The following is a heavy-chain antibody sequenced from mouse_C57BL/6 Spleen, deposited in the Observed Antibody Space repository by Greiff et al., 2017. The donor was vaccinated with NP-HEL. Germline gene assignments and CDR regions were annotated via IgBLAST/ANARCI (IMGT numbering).Heavy chain of an antibody. J-gene: IGHJ4*01. D-gene: IGHD1-3*01. Sequence: VKLMESGAELARPGASVKLSCKASGYTFTSYGISWVKQRTGQGLEWIGEIYPRSGNTYYNEKFKGKATLTADKSSSTAYMELRSLTSEDSAVYFCARGITRGYAMDYWGQGTSVTVSS. CDR3: ARGITRGYAMDY. CDR2: IYPRSGNT. V-gene: IGHV1-81*01. CDR1: GYTFTSYG.